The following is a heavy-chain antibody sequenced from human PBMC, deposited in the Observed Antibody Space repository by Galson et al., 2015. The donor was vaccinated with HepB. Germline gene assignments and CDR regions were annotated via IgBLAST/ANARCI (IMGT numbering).Heavy chain of an antibody. D-gene: IGHD4-17*01. V-gene: IGHV2-5*02. CDR1: GFSLSSSGVG. Sequence: PALVKPTQTLTLTCSFSGFSLSSSGVGLGWFRQPPGKALEWLALVYWDDDNRYSPSLKSRLTITKDTSRNQVVLTMTTMDPVDTATYYCAHRPRKSFLDFGYGCFDPWGQGNLVTVSS. CDR3: AHRPRKSFLDFGYGCFDP. J-gene: IGHJ5*02. CDR2: VYWDDDN.